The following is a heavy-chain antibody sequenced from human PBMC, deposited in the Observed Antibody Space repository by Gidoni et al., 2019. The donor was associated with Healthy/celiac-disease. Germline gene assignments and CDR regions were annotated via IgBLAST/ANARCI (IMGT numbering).Heavy chain of an antibody. CDR3: ARDLGYCSGGSCSDAFDI. V-gene: IGHV4-31*03. CDR2: IYYSGST. J-gene: IGHJ3*02. D-gene: IGHD2-15*01. CDR1: GCSLSSGAYY. Sequence: QVQLQESGPGLVTPSQPLSPTCTFSGCSLSSGAYYGSWIRQHPGKGLEWIGYIYYSGSTYYNPSLKSRVTISGDTSKNQFSLKLSSVTASDTAVYYCARDLGYCSGGSCSDAFDIWGQGTMVTVSS.